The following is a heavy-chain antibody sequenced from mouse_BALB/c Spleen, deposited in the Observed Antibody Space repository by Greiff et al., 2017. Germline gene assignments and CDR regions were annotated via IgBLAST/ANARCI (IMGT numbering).Heavy chain of an antibody. CDR1: GYAFSSSW. V-gene: IGHV1-82*01. Sequence: QVQLKQSGPELVKPGASVKISCKASGYAFSSSWMNWVKQRPGQGLEWIGRIYPGDGDTNYNGKFKGKATLTADKSSSTAYMQLSSLTSVDSAVYFCARSWSLYYYAMDYRGQGTSVTVSS. J-gene: IGHJ4*01. CDR2: IYPGDGDT. CDR3: ARSWSLYYYAMDY. D-gene: IGHD1-1*02.